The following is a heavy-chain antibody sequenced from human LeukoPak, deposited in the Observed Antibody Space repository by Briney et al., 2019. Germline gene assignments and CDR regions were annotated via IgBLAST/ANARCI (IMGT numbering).Heavy chain of an antibody. V-gene: IGHV1-18*04. D-gene: IGHD6-13*01. CDR1: GYTFTSYG. J-gene: IGHJ5*02. CDR2: ISAYNGNT. Sequence: ASVKVSCKASGYTFTSYGISWVRQAPGQGLEWMGWISAYNGNTNYAQKLQGRVTMTTDTSTSTAYRELRSLRSDDTAVYYCARARSSSWYNWFDPWGQGTLVTVSS. CDR3: ARARSSSWYNWFDP.